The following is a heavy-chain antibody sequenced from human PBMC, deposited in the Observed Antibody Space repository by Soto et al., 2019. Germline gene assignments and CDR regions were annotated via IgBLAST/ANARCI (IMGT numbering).Heavy chain of an antibody. D-gene: IGHD2-8*01. CDR3: ARAYCTNGVCYYYFDY. J-gene: IGHJ4*02. CDR2: MYYDGSND. V-gene: IGHV3-33*01. Sequence: ESGGGVVQPGRSLRLSCAASGFTFSTYAMHWVRQAPGKGLEWVAVMYYDGSNDYYADSVKGRFTISRDNSKSTLYLQMDSLRAEDTAVYYCARAYCTNGVCYYYFDYWGQGTLVTVSS. CDR1: GFTFSTYA.